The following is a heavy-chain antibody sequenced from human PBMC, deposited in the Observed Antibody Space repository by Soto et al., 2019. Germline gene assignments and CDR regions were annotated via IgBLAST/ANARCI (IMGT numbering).Heavy chain of an antibody. CDR3: ARMGGLFYYYYMDV. CDR1: GGSISSYY. V-gene: IGHV4-59*12. CDR2: IYYSGST. Sequence: SETLSLTCTVSGGSISSYYWSWIRQPPGKGLEWIGYIYYSGSTNYNPSLKSRVTISRDNAKNSLFLQMNSLRAEDTAFYYCARMGGLFYYYYMDVWGKGTTVTVSS. J-gene: IGHJ6*03. D-gene: IGHD3-16*01.